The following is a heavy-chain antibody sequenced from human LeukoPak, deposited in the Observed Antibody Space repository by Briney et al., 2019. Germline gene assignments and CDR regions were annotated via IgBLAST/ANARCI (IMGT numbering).Heavy chain of an antibody. CDR1: GFTFSSYW. Sequence: GGSLRLSCAASGFTFSSYWMTWVRQAPGKGLEWVANINKDGSEKYYVDSVKGRFTISRDNAKNSLYLQMKSLGAEDTAVYYCTTEISYFSWRNALDIWGQGTMVTVSS. CDR2: INKDGSEK. J-gene: IGHJ3*02. CDR3: TTEISYFSWRNALDI. D-gene: IGHD1-1*01. V-gene: IGHV3-7*01.